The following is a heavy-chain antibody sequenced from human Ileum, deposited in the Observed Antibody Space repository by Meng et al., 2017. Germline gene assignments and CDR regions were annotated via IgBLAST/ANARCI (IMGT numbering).Heavy chain of an antibody. CDR3: AAWESRNY. Sequence: GESLKISCTGSGFPFSTYWMNWVRQVPGKQLEWVANIKSDGSEKKIVDSVKGRFTVSRDNAKNSLFLQMNSLRVDNTAVYYCAAWESRNYWDQGTLVTVSS. CDR1: GFPFSTYW. V-gene: IGHV3-7*01. J-gene: IGHJ4*02. D-gene: IGHD1-26*01. CDR2: IKSDGSEK.